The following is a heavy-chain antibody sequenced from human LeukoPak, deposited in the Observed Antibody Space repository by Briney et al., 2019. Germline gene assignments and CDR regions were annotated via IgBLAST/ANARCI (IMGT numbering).Heavy chain of an antibody. V-gene: IGHV4-30-4*01. Sequence: SETLSLTCTVSGGSISSGDYHWSWIRQPPGKGLEWVGYIYYSGSTYYNLSLRSRVTISVDTSKNQFSLKLSSVTAADTAVYCCARRYGSGSSLDYWGQGTLVTVSS. CDR2: IYYSGST. D-gene: IGHD3-10*01. J-gene: IGHJ4*02. CDR1: GGSISSGDYH. CDR3: ARRYGSGSSLDY.